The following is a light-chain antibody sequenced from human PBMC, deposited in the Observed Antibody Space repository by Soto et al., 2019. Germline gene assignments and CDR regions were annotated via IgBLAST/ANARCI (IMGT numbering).Light chain of an antibody. J-gene: IGLJ2*01. V-gene: IGLV2-14*01. Sequence: QSALTQPASVSGSPGQWITISCTGTSSDVGGYNYVSWYQQHPGKAPKLMIYDVSNRPSGVSNRFSGSKSGNTASLTISGLQAEDEADYYCSSYTSSSIPVFGGGTKLTVL. CDR1: SSDVGGYNY. CDR2: DVS. CDR3: SSYTSSSIPV.